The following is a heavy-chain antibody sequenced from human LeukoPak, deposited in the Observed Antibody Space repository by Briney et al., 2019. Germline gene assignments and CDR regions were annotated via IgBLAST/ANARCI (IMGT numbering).Heavy chain of an antibody. D-gene: IGHD4-17*01. V-gene: IGHV3-9*01. J-gene: IGHJ4*02. CDR2: ISWNSGSI. CDR1: GFTFSSYW. Sequence: GGSLRLSCAASGFTFSSYWMHWVRQAPGKGLEWVSGISWNSGSIGYADSVKGRFTISRDNAKNSLYLQMNSLRAEDTALYYCAKASYGDNYFDYWGQGTLVTVSS. CDR3: AKASYGDNYFDY.